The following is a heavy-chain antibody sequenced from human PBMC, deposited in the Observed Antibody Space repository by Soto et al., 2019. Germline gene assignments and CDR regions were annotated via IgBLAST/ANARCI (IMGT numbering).Heavy chain of an antibody. CDR1: GGTFSNYA. D-gene: IGHD1-26*01. Sequence: QVQLVQSGAEVKKPGSSVKVSCKASGGTFSNYAFSWVRQAPGQGLEWMGGIITLFETPNYAQKFQGRLTITADESTSTAYMELSSLRSEDTAVYYCAREGYIVGTAGEAFDIWGQGTMVTVSS. CDR2: IITLFETP. V-gene: IGHV1-69*01. J-gene: IGHJ3*02. CDR3: AREGYIVGTAGEAFDI.